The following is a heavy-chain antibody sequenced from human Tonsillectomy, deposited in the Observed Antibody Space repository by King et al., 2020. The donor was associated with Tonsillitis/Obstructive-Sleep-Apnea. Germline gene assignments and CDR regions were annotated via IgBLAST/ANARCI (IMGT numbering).Heavy chain of an antibody. D-gene: IGHD2-2*01. J-gene: IGHJ6*02. CDR3: AKCERDCSSTSCYADYYYFFGMDV. V-gene: IGHV3-30*18. CDR2: LSYDGSNE. Sequence: VQLVESGGGVVQPGRSLRLSCVASGYTFSSYGMHWVRQAPGKGLEWVAVLSYDGSNEYYADSVKGRFTISRDNSKNTLYLLMNSLRAEDTAVYYCAKCERDCSSTSCYADYYYFFGMDVWGQGTTVTVSS. CDR1: GYTFSSYG.